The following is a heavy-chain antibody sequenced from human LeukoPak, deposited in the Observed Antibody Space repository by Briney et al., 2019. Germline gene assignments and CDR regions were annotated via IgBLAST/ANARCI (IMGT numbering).Heavy chain of an antibody. Sequence: PGGSLRLSCAASGFTFSSYAMHWGRQAPGNGLEWVAVISYDGSNKYYADSVKGRFTISRDNSKNPLYLQMNSLRAEDTAVYYCARGEYGSGSYHIDYWGQGTLVTVSS. CDR1: GFTFSSYA. CDR2: ISYDGSNK. D-gene: IGHD3-10*01. CDR3: ARGEYGSGSYHIDY. V-gene: IGHV3-30*04. J-gene: IGHJ4*02.